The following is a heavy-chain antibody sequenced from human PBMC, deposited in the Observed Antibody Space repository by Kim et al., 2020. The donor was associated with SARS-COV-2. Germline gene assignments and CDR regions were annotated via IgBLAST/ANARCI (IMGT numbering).Heavy chain of an antibody. V-gene: IGHV3-33*01. CDR3: ARGTTSYFDY. J-gene: IGHJ4*02. D-gene: IGHD1-1*01. Sequence: NTYYADSVKGRFTISRDNSKNTLYLQMNSLRDDDTAVYYCARGTTSYFDYWGQGTLVTVSS. CDR2: NT.